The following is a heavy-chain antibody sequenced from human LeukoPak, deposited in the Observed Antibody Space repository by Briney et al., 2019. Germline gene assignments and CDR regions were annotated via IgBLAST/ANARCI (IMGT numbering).Heavy chain of an antibody. CDR3: AELGITMIGCV. Sequence: PGGSLRLSCAASGFTFSSYSMNWVRQAPGKGLEWVSSITSSGRYIYYAASVKGRFTISRDNSQNSLYLQMNSLRAEDTAVYYCAELGITMIGCVWGKGTPVTISS. V-gene: IGHV3-21*01. D-gene: IGHD3-10*02. J-gene: IGHJ6*04. CDR1: GFTFSSYS. CDR2: ITSSGRYI.